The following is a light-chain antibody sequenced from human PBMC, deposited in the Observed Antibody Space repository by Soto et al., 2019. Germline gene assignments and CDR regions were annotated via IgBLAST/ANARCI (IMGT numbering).Light chain of an antibody. J-gene: IGKJ4*01. CDR3: QQTYSTPLT. V-gene: IGKV1-39*01. CDR2: AAS. CDR1: HYISTY. Sequence: DIQMTQSPSSLSASVGGRVAISCRASHYISTYLNWYQQRPGKAPKLLIYAASSLQSGVPSRFSGSGSGTDFTPTISSLQPEDFATYYCQQTYSTPLTFGGGTKVDIK.